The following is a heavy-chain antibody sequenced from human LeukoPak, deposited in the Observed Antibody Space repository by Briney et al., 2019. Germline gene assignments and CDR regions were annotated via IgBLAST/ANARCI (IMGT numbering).Heavy chain of an antibody. Sequence: GGSLRLSCVASGITFSNHWMSWVRQAPGKGLECVASIKQDGSDKYYVDSVKGRFTLSRDNAKNSLYLQMNSLRAEDTAVYYCARDRGYYDSSGYNSCFDYWGQGTLVTVSS. CDR1: GITFSNHW. CDR2: IKQDGSDK. J-gene: IGHJ4*02. D-gene: IGHD3-22*01. V-gene: IGHV3-7*01. CDR3: ARDRGYYDSSGYNSCFDY.